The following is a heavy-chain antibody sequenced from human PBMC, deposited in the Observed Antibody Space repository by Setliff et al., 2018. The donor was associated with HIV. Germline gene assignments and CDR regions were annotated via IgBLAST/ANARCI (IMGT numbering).Heavy chain of an antibody. CDR2: IHWNGGRT. J-gene: IGHJ2*01. CDR1: GFTFDDFG. D-gene: IGHD3-3*01. CDR3: ARTGVAVTDRYFDV. V-gene: IGHV3-20*04. Sequence: WGSLSLSCPPYGFTFDDFGMTWGRQAPGKGLEWVSFIHWNGGRTGYADSVKGRFTISRDNTKNSLFLQMNSLRAEDTALYYCARTGVAVTDRYFDVWGRGTLVTVSS.